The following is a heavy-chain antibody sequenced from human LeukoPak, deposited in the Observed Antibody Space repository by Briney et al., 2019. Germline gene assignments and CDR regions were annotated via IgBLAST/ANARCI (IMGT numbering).Heavy chain of an antibody. V-gene: IGHV1-24*01. D-gene: IGHD4-17*01. J-gene: IGHJ5*02. CDR1: GYTLTELS. Sequence: ASVKVSCKVSGYTLTELSMHWVRQAPGKGLEWMGGFDPEDGETIYAQKFQGRVTMTEDTSTDTAYMELSSLRSEDTAVYYCARDPIRGDYVLNRNWFDPWGQGTLVTVSS. CDR2: FDPEDGET. CDR3: ARDPIRGDYVLNRNWFDP.